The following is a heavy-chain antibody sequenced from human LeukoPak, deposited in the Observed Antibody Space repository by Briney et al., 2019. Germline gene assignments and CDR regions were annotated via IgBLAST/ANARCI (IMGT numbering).Heavy chain of an antibody. Sequence: ASVKVSCKASGYTFTSYVISWVRQAPGQGLEWMGWISAYNGNTNYAQKLQGRVTMTTDTSTSTAYMELRSLRSDATAVYYCARVVRYCSSTSCAIYYYGMDVWGQGTTVTVSS. CDR1: GYTFTSYV. CDR3: ARVVRYCSSTSCAIYYYGMDV. V-gene: IGHV1-18*01. D-gene: IGHD2-2*01. J-gene: IGHJ6*02. CDR2: ISAYNGNT.